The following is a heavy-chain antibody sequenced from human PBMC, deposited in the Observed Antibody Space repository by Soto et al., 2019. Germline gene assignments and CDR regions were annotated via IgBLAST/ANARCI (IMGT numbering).Heavy chain of an antibody. Sequence: QVQLVESGGGVVQPGRSLRLSCAASGFTFSSYAMHWVRQAPGKGLEWVAVIWNDGTNKYYADSVKGRFTISRDNSKTALYLQMNSLRAEDTAVDYCARENWNYVAAFDIWGQGTMVTVSS. V-gene: IGHV3-33*01. J-gene: IGHJ3*02. CDR3: ARENWNYVAAFDI. D-gene: IGHD1-7*01. CDR1: GFTFSSYA. CDR2: IWNDGTNK.